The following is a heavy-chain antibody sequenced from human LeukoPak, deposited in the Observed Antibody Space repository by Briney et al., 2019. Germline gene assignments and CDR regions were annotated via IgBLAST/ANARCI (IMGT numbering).Heavy chain of an antibody. Sequence: SVKVSCKASGGTFSSYAISWVRQAPGQGLEWMGGIIPIFGTANYAQKFQGRVTITTDESTSTACMELSSLRSEDTAVYYCARDPQYSGSYPGFDPWGQGTLVTVSS. D-gene: IGHD1-26*01. J-gene: IGHJ5*02. V-gene: IGHV1-69*05. CDR3: ARDPQYSGSYPGFDP. CDR2: IIPIFGTA. CDR1: GGTFSSYA.